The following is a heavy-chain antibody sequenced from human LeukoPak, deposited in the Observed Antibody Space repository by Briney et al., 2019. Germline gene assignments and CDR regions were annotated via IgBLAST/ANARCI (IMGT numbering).Heavy chain of an antibody. CDR2: IYTSGST. V-gene: IGHV4-61*02. J-gene: IGHJ3*02. Sequence: SQTLSLTCTVSGGSISSGSYYWSWIRQPAGKGLEWIGRIYTSGSTNYNPSLKSRVTMSVDTSKNQFSLKLSSVTAADTAVYYCASVVGALDAFDIWGQGTMVTVSS. D-gene: IGHD1-26*01. CDR1: GGSISSGSYY. CDR3: ASVVGALDAFDI.